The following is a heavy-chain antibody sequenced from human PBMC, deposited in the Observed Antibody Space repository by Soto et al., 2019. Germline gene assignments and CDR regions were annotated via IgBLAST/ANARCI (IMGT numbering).Heavy chain of an antibody. V-gene: IGHV4-59*01. CDR1: GGSIYNYF. Sequence: QVQLQESGPGLVKPSETLSLTCTVSGGSIYNYFWSWIRQPPGKGLEWIGYMYYCGSTDYNVSLESRVTMSLDMSKNQFSLKLNSVTAADTATYYCASRTAVVNHWYFDVWGRGTLVTVSS. J-gene: IGHJ2*01. CDR3: ASRTAVVNHWYFDV. CDR2: MYYCGST. D-gene: IGHD3-22*01.